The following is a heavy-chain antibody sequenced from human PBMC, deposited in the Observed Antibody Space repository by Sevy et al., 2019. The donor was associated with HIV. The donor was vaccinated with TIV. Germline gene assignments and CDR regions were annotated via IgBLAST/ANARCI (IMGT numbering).Heavy chain of an antibody. V-gene: IGHV3-48*02. CDR3: ARGHDYGDYGGYYYYYMDV. J-gene: IGHJ6*03. CDR1: GFTFSSYS. Sequence: GGSLRLSCAASGFTFSSYSMNWVRQAPGKGLEWVSYISSSSSTIYYADSVKGRFTISRDNAKNSLYLQMNSLRDEDTAVYYWARGHDYGDYGGYYYYYMDVWGKGTTVTVSS. D-gene: IGHD4-17*01. CDR2: ISSSSSTI.